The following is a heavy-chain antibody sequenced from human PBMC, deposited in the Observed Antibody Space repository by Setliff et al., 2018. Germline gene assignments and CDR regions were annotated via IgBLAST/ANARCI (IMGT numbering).Heavy chain of an antibody. J-gene: IGHJ4*02. V-gene: IGHV4-34*12. CDR2: IIHSGST. CDR1: GGSFSGYY. D-gene: IGHD3-10*01. Sequence: SETLSLTCAVYGGSFSGYYWSWIRQPPGKRLEWIGEIIHSGSTNYNPSLKSRVTISMDTPKSQFSLKLSSVTAADTAVYYCARVPTIRFGELYRNDYWGQGTLVTVSS. CDR3: ARVPTIRFGELYRNDY.